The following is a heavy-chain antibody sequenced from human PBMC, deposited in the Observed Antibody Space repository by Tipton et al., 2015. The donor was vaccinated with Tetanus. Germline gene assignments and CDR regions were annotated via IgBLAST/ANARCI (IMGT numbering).Heavy chain of an antibody. CDR1: GYSFTSYW. J-gene: IGHJ6*02. Sequence: VQLVQSGAEVKKPGESLRISCKGSGYSFTSYWISWVRQMPGKGLEWMGRIDPSDSYTNYSPSFQGHVTISADKSISTAYLQWSSLKASDTAMYYCARQRASAYYYYYGMDVWGQGTTVTVSS. V-gene: IGHV5-10-1*01. CDR3: ARQRASAYYYYYGMDV. D-gene: IGHD6-25*01. CDR2: IDPSDSYT.